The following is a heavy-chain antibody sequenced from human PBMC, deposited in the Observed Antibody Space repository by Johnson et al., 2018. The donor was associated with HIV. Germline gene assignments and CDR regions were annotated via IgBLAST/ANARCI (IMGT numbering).Heavy chain of an antibody. CDR2: ISGSGGST. CDR1: GFTFSSYA. CDR3: AREHALVGANGGWGAFDS. V-gene: IGHV3-23*04. J-gene: IGHJ3*02. D-gene: IGHD1-26*01. Sequence: VQLVESGGDLVQPGGSLRLSCVASGFTFSSYAMSWVRQAPGKGLEWVSAISGSGGSTYYADSVKGRFTISRDNSKNTLCLQMNSLRAEDKAVYYCAREHALVGANGGWGAFDSWGQGTLVTVSS.